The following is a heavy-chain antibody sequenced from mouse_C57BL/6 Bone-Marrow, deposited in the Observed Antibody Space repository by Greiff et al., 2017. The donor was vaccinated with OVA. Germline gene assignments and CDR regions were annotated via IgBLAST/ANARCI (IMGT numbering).Heavy chain of an antibody. Sequence: VKLVESGPELVKPGASVKISCKASGYSFTSYYIHWVKQRPGQGLEWIGWIYPGSGNTKYNEKFKSKATLTVDKSSSTAYMQLSSLTSEDSAVYYCARSLLRSYYFDYWGQGTTLTVSS. CDR2: IYPGSGNT. J-gene: IGHJ2*01. CDR1: GYSFTSYY. CDR3: ARSLLRSYYFDY. V-gene: IGHV1-66*01. D-gene: IGHD1-2*01.